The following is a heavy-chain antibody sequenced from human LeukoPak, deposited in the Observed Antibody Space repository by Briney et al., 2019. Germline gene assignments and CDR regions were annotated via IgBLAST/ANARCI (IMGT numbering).Heavy chain of an antibody. D-gene: IGHD4-17*01. Sequence: PGGSLRLSCAAPGFTFSSYAMHWVRQAPGKGLEWVAVISYDGSNKYYADSVKGRFTISRDNSKNTLYLQMNSLRAEDTAVYYCARDQGYYGDYDWFDPWGQGTLVTVSS. V-gene: IGHV3-30*04. CDR3: ARDQGYYGDYDWFDP. CDR1: GFTFSSYA. CDR2: ISYDGSNK. J-gene: IGHJ5*02.